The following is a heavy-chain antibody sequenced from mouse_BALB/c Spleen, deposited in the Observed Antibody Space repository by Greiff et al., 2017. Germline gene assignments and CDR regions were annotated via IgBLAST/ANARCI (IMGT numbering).Heavy chain of an antibody. CDR1: GYAFSSSW. V-gene: IGHV1-82*01. Sequence: QVQLKQSGPELVKPGASVKISCKASGYAFSSSWMNWVKQRPGQGLEWIGRIYPGDGDTNYNGKFKGKATLTADKSSSTAYMQLSSLTSVDSAVYFCARSYDYDERGPMDYWGQGTSVTVSS. J-gene: IGHJ4*01. CDR2: IYPGDGDT. D-gene: IGHD2-4*01. CDR3: ARSYDYDERGPMDY.